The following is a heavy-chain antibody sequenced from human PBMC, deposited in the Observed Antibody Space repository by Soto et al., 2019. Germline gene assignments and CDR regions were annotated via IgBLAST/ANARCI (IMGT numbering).Heavy chain of an antibody. Sequence: QVQLQQWGAGLLKPSETLSLTCAVFGGSVNSGTYYLSWIRQPPGKGLEWIGAMSHSGGTKFNPSLKIRVTISVDTSKIPFSLKMSSVTAADTALYYCARVERGTATTVVDAFDIWGPGTMVTVSS. D-gene: IGHD1-1*01. CDR2: MSHSGGT. CDR1: GGSVNSGTYY. CDR3: ARVERGTATTVVDAFDI. J-gene: IGHJ3*02. V-gene: IGHV4-34*01.